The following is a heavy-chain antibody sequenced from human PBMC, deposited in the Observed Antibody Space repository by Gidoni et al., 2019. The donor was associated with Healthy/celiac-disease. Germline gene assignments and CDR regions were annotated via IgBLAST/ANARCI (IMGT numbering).Heavy chain of an antibody. Sequence: QVQLVESGGGVVQPGRSLRLSCAASGFTFSSYGMHWFRQAPGKGLEWVAVIWYDVSNKYYADSVKGRFTISRDNSKNTLYLQMNSLRAEDTAVYYCARDGSKSSSWSRYYYYYGMDVWGQGTTVTVSS. CDR2: IWYDVSNK. CDR3: ARDGSKSSSWSRYYYYYGMDV. CDR1: GFTFSSYG. V-gene: IGHV3-33*01. D-gene: IGHD6-13*01. J-gene: IGHJ6*02.